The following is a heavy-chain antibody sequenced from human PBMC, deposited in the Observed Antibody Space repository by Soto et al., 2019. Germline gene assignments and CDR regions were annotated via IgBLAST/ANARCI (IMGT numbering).Heavy chain of an antibody. Sequence: GGSLRLSCAASGFTFSSYGMNWVRQAPGRGPEWVASISGSSSFKWYTDSVKGRFTIPRDNAKNSLYLQMSSLRADDTAVYYCARDPLSVRFGEFDPWGQGTLVTVSS. V-gene: IGHV3-21*01. CDR3: ARDPLSVRFGEFDP. CDR1: GFTFSSYG. CDR2: ISGSSSFK. J-gene: IGHJ5*02. D-gene: IGHD3-10*01.